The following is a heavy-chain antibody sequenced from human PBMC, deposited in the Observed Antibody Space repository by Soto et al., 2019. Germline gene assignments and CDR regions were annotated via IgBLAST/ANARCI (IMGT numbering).Heavy chain of an antibody. J-gene: IGHJ5*02. D-gene: IGHD2-15*01. Sequence: PGGSLRLSCAASGFPFSSYAMSWVRQAPGKGLEWVSAISGSGGSTYYADSVKGRFTISRDNSKNTLYLQMNSLRAEDTAVYYCARERDNLGTNWFDPWGQGTLVTVSS. CDR2: ISGSGGST. CDR3: ARERDNLGTNWFDP. V-gene: IGHV3-23*01. CDR1: GFPFSSYA.